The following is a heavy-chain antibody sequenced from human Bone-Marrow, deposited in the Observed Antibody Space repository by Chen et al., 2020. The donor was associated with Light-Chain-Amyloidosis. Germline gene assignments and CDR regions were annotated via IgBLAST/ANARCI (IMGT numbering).Heavy chain of an antibody. CDR1: GYTFPNYW. CDR2: IYPDDSDA. J-gene: IGHJ4*02. V-gene: IGHV5-51*01. CDR3: ARRRDGYNVDY. D-gene: IGHD5-12*01. Sequence: EVQLEQSGPEVKKPGESLKISCKGSGYTFPNYWIGWVRQMPGKGLEWMGGIYPDDSDARYSPSCEGQVTISADKSITTAYLQWRSLKAADTAMYYCARRRDGYNVDYWGQGTLGTVSS.